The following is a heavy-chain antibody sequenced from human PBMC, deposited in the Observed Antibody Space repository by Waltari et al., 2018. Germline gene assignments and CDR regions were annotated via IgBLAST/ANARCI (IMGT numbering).Heavy chain of an antibody. J-gene: IGHJ1*01. Sequence: LQLQESGPGLVKPSETLSLTCTVSGGSISSSSYYWGWIRQPPGKGLEWVSAISGSGGSTYYADSVKGRFTISRDNSKNTLYLQMNSLRAEDTAVYYCAINYDSSGEYFQHWGQGTLVTVSS. D-gene: IGHD3-22*01. CDR2: ISGSGGST. CDR1: GGSISSSSYY. CDR3: AINYDSSGEYFQH. V-gene: IGHV3-23*01.